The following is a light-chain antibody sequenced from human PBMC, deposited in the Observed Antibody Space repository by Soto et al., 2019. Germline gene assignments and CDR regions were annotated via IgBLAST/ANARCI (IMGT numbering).Light chain of an antibody. V-gene: IGLV1-40*01. J-gene: IGLJ2*01. CDR2: GNN. Sequence: QSVLTQPPSVSGAPGQRVTISCTGSSFNIGAGYDVHWYQQLPGTAPKLLIYGNNNRPSGVPDRFSGSKSGTSASLAITGLQAEDEADYYCQSYDSSRSGYVVFGGGTKLTVL. CDR1: SFNIGAGYD. CDR3: QSYDSSRSGYVV.